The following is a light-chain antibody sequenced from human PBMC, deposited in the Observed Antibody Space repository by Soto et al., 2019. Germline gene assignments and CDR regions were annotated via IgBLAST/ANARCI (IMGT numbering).Light chain of an antibody. CDR1: QTFSNSF. V-gene: IGKV3-20*01. CDR2: GAS. CDR3: QQCGSSST. J-gene: IGKJ5*01. Sequence: EIVLTQSPGTLSLYPGERATLSCRASQTFSNSFLSWFQQIPGQAPRLLIYGASMRATGIPDRFSGSGSGTGFTLTISRLEPEDFAVYYCQQCGSSSTFGQGTRLEIK.